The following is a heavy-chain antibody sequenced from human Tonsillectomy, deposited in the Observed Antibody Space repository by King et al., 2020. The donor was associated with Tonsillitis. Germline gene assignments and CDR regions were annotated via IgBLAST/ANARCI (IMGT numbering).Heavy chain of an antibody. CDR2: ISRTSKYI. V-gene: IGHV3-21*01. J-gene: IGHJ4*02. D-gene: IGHD3-16*01. CDR1: GFSFSSYA. Sequence: VQLVESGGGLVKPGGSLRLSCTASGFSFSSYAMNWVRQAPGKGLEWVSSISRTSKYIFYADSVKGRFTISRDNAKNSLFLQMSGLRAGDTADYYCARDVLGGFDYWGQGTLVPVSS. CDR3: ARDVLGGFDY.